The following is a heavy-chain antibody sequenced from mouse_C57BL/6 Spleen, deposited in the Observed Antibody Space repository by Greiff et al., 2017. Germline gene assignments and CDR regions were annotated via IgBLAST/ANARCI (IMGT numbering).Heavy chain of an antibody. V-gene: IGHV1-64*01. CDR3: ARSGYSDCGSWLAD. J-gene: IGHJ3*01. CDR2: IHPNSGST. D-gene: IGHD2-12*01. CDR1: GYTFTSYW. Sequence: QVQLQQPGAELVKPGASVKLSCKASGYTFTSYWMHWVKQRPGQGLEWIGMIHPNSGSTNYNEKFKSKATLTVDKSSSTAYMQLSSLTSEDSAVYYCARSGYSDCGSWLADWGQGTLVTVSA.